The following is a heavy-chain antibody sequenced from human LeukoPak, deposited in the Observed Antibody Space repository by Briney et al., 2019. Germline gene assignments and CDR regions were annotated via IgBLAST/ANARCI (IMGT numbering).Heavy chain of an antibody. D-gene: IGHD5-18*01. Sequence: ASVKVSCKASGYTFTDCYIHWVRQAPGQGLEWMGRINPISGDTNYAQKFQGRVTMTRDTSITTAYMGLSRLRSDDTAMYYCALDRDGDTAISDHWGQGTLVTVSS. J-gene: IGHJ4*02. CDR1: GYTFTDCY. CDR3: ALDRDGDTAISDH. CDR2: INPISGDT. V-gene: IGHV1-2*06.